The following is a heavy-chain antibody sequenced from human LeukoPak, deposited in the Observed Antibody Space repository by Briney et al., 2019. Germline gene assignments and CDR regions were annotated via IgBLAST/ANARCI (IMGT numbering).Heavy chain of an antibody. Sequence: PSETLSLTCTVSGGSISSGGYYWSWIRQHPGKGLEWIGYIYYSGSTYYNPSLKSRVTISVDKSKNQFSLKLSSVTAADTAVYYCARFRGWGLYYYYYGMDVWGKGTTVTVSS. CDR3: ARFRGWGLYYYYYGMDV. CDR2: IYYSGST. D-gene: IGHD3-10*01. J-gene: IGHJ6*04. V-gene: IGHV4-31*03. CDR1: GGSISSGGYY.